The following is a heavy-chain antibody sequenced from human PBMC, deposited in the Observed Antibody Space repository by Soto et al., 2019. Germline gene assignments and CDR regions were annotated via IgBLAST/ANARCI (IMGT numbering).Heavy chain of an antibody. V-gene: IGHV3-30*02. Sequence: PGGSLRLSCAASGFTFSSYGMHWVRQAPGKGLEWVAVIWYDGSNKYYADSVKGRFTISRDNSKNTLYLQMNSLRAEDTAVYYCAKGESQVFGVVMIVYYYYGMDVWGQGTTVTVSS. CDR3: AKGESQVFGVVMIVYYYYGMDV. D-gene: IGHD3-3*01. CDR1: GFTFSSYG. J-gene: IGHJ6*02. CDR2: IWYDGSNK.